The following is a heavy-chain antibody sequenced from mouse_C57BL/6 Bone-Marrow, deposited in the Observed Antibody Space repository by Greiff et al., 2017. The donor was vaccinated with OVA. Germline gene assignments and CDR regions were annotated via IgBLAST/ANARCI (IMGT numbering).Heavy chain of an antibody. D-gene: IGHD1-1*01. CDR3: ARVYYGSFAY. J-gene: IGHJ3*01. CDR2: ISSGGSYT. Sequence: EAMLVESGGDLVKPGGSLKLSCAASGFTFSSYGMSWVRQTPDKRLEWVATISSGGSYTYYPDSVKGRFTISRDNAKNTLYLQMSSLKSEDTAMYYCARVYYGSFAYWGQGTLVTVSA. CDR1: GFTFSSYG. V-gene: IGHV5-6*01.